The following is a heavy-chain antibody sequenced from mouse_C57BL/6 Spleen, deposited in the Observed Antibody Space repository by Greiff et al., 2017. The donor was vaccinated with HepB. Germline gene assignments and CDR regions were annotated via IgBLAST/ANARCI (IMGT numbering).Heavy chain of an antibody. Sequence: QVQLQQPGAELVKPGASVKLSCKASGYTFTSYWMHWVKQRPGQGLEWIGMIHPNSGSTNYNEKFKSKATLTVDKSSSTAYMQLSSLTSEDSAVYYCARWGAPTVPSSSWYFDVWGTGTTVTVSS. D-gene: IGHD1-1*01. CDR2: IHPNSGST. V-gene: IGHV1-64*01. CDR1: GYTFTSYW. J-gene: IGHJ1*03. CDR3: ARWGAPTVPSSSWYFDV.